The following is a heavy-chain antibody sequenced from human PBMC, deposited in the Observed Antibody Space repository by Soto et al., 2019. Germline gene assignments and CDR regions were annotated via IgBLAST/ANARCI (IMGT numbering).Heavy chain of an antibody. J-gene: IGHJ4*02. V-gene: IGHV3-64*02. D-gene: IGHD3-22*01. CDR3: ARVGSGGYYDF. CDR1: GFTFSNYA. CDR2: ISSGGGNT. Sequence: EVQLVESGEGLVQPGGSLRLSCAASGFTFSNYAMHWVRQAPGKGLEYASAISSGGGNTYYPDSVKGRFTISRDNSKNTMYLQMGSLRAEDMAVYYCARVGSGGYYDFWGQGILVTVSS.